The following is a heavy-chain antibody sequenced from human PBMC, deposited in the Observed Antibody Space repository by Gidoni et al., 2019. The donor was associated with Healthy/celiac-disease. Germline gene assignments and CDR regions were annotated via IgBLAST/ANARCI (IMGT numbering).Heavy chain of an antibody. CDR2: IIPILGIA. D-gene: IGHD2-21*01. CDR3: ARGGAVCGGDCP. Sequence: QVPLVQSGAEVKTPGSSVKVSCKASGGTFSSYAISWVRQAPGQGLEWMGRIIPILGIANYAQKFQGRVTITADKSTSTAYMELSSLRSEDTAVYYCARGGAVCGGDCPWGQGTLVTVSS. CDR1: GGTFSSYA. V-gene: IGHV1-69*04. J-gene: IGHJ5*02.